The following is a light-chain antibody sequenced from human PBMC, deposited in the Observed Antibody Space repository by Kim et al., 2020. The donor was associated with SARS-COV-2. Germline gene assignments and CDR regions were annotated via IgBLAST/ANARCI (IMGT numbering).Light chain of an antibody. CDR2: DAS. Sequence: EIVLTQSPATLSLSPGERATLSCRASQSLSSFLAWYQQKPGQAPRLLIYDASNRATGIPARFSGSGSGTDFTLTISSLEPEDFAVYYCQQYNSYPLTFGGGTKVDIK. CDR3: QQYNSYPLT. J-gene: IGKJ4*01. CDR1: QSLSSF. V-gene: IGKV3-11*01.